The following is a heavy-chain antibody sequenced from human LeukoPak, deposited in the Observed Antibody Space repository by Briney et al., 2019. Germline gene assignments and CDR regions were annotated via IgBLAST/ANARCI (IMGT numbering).Heavy chain of an antibody. J-gene: IGHJ4*02. CDR2: IIPILGIA. CDR1: GGTFSSYA. D-gene: IGHD3-9*01. CDR3: ARLQSDYNILTAYSKY. Sequence: SVKVSCKASGGTFSSYAISWVRQAPGQGLEWMGRIIPILGIANYAQKFQGRVTITADKSTSTAYMELSSLRSEDTAVYYCARLQSDYNILTAYSKYWGQGSPVTVSS. V-gene: IGHV1-69*04.